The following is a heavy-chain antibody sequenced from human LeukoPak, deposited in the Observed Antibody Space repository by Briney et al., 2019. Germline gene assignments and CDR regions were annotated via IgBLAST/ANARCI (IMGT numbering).Heavy chain of an antibody. CDR1: GGSISRLY. V-gene: IGHV4-59*11. D-gene: IGHD5-18*01. CDR2: VHDNVRT. J-gene: IGHJ4*02. Sequence: SETLSLTCTVSGGSISRLYWSGLRQPPGEGGVGIGCVHDNVRTKQNPSLNSRGTLSADTSKNQFSLMLTTVTAEDTAVYYCATIKRGNIFGFFDFWGQGVLVTVSS. CDR3: ATIKRGNIFGFFDF.